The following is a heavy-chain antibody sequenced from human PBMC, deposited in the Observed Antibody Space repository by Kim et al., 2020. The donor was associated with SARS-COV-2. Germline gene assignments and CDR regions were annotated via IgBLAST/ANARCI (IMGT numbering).Heavy chain of an antibody. D-gene: IGHD3-22*01. Sequence: SETLSLTCTVSGGSISSYYWSWIRQPPGKGLEWIGYIYYSGSTHYNPPLKSRVTISVDTSKNQFSLKLSSVTAADTAVYYCARHRTPRITMIVVAPGGMDVWGQGTTVTVSS. V-gene: IGHV4-59*08. CDR3: ARHRTPRITMIVVAPGGMDV. CDR1: GGSISSYY. J-gene: IGHJ6*02. CDR2: IYYSGST.